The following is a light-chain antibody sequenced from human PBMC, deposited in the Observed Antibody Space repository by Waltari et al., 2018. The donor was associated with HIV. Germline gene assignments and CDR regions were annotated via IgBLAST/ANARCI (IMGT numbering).Light chain of an antibody. CDR2: EDS. J-gene: IGLJ3*02. CDR1: ALPKRY. Sequence: SYELTQPPSVSVSPGQTARITCSGDALPKRYAYWYQQKSGQAPVLVIYEDSKRPSGIPERFSGSSSGTMATLTISGAQVEDEADYYCYSRDSSSNSWVFGGGTKLTVL. CDR3: YSRDSSSNSWV. V-gene: IGLV3-10*01.